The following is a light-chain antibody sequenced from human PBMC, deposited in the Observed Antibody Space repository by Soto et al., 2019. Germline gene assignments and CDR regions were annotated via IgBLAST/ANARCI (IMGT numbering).Light chain of an antibody. CDR3: QQRSNWPPH. Sequence: EIVMTQSTVTLSVSPGGRATLSCRASQSVSSYLAWYQQKPGQAPRLLIYDASNRATGIPARFSGSGSGTDFTLTISSLEPEDFAVYYCQQRSNWPPHFGGGTKVDI. J-gene: IGKJ4*01. CDR2: DAS. CDR1: QSVSSY. V-gene: IGKV3-11*01.